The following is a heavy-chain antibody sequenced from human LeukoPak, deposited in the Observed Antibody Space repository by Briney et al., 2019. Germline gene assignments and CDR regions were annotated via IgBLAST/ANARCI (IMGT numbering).Heavy chain of an antibody. Sequence: GGSLRLSCAASGFTFDEYGMSWVRPAPGKGLEWVSGVNWNGGSTGYADSVKSRFTISRDNAKNSLYLQMNSLRAEDTALYYCARADCSSTSCPTGYWGQGTLVTVSS. V-gene: IGHV3-20*04. CDR1: GFTFDEYG. CDR3: ARADCSSTSCPTGY. CDR2: VNWNGGST. J-gene: IGHJ4*02. D-gene: IGHD2-2*01.